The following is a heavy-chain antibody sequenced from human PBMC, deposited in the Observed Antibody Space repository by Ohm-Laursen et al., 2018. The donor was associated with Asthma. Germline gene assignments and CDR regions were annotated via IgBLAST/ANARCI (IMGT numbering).Heavy chain of an antibody. Sequence: SLRLSCAAPGFTFSSYGMHWVRQAPGKGLEWVAVISYDGSNKYYADSVKGRFTISRDNSKNTLYLQMNSLRAEDTAVYYCAKDQYYYGADGMDVWGQGTTVTVFS. V-gene: IGHV3-30*18. CDR3: AKDQYYYGADGMDV. CDR2: ISYDGSNK. J-gene: IGHJ6*02. D-gene: IGHD3-10*01. CDR1: GFTFSSYG.